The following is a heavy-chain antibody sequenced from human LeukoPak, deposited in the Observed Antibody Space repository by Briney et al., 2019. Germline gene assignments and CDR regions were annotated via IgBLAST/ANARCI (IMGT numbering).Heavy chain of an antibody. CDR1: GYTFTGYY. V-gene: IGHV1-2*02. Sequence: GASVKVSCKASGYTFTGYYIHWVRQAPRQGLEWIGWINPNSGGTNYAQKFQGRVTMTRDTSISTAYMELSRLRSDDTAVYYCARGYSSGSDYYFDYWGQGTLVTVSS. J-gene: IGHJ4*02. CDR2: INPNSGGT. D-gene: IGHD6-19*01. CDR3: ARGYSSGSDYYFDY.